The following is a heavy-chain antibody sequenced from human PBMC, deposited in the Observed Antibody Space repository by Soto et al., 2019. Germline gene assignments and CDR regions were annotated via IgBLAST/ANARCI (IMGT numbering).Heavy chain of an antibody. CDR1: GGSISSSSYY. D-gene: IGHD5-12*01. J-gene: IGHJ5*02. CDR3: ARQPYWLRLGGWFDP. CDR2: IYYSGST. Sequence: SATLSLTCTVSGGSISSSSYYWGWIRQPPGKGLEWFGSIYYSGSTYYNPSLKSRVTISVDTSKNQLSLKLSSVTAADTAVYYCARQPYWLRLGGWFDPWGQGTLVTVSS. V-gene: IGHV4-39*01.